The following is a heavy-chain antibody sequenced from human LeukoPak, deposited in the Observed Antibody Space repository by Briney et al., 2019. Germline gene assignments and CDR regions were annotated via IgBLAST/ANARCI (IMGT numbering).Heavy chain of an antibody. CDR2: FDPEDGET. D-gene: IGHD3-3*01. CDR1: GHTLTQIS. V-gene: IGHV1-24*01. CDR3: ATTVGGLLRRDGLWSGYHIAFDN. Sequence: ASVKVSCKVSGHTLTQISMHWVRQTPGKGLEWMGGFDPEDGETFYAQRFKDRVTMTEDTSTDTAYMELTRLRLEDTAIYYCATTVGGLLRRDGLWSGYHIAFDNWGQGTLVTVSS. J-gene: IGHJ4*02.